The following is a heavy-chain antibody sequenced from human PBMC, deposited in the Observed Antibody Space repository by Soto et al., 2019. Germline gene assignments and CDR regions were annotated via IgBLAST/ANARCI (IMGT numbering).Heavy chain of an antibody. Sequence: ASVKVSCKASGGTFSSYAISWVRQAPGQGLEWMGGIIPIFGTANYAQKFQGRVTITADESTSTAYMELSSLRSEDTAVYYCATPYGDYEAGYFDYWGQGTLVTVSS. CDR3: ATPYGDYEAGYFDY. CDR1: GGTFSSYA. CDR2: IIPIFGTA. J-gene: IGHJ4*02. V-gene: IGHV1-69*13. D-gene: IGHD4-17*01.